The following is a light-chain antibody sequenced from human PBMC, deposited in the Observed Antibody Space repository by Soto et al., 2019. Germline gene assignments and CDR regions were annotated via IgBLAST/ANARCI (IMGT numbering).Light chain of an antibody. J-gene: IGKJ2*01. V-gene: IGKV3-20*01. CDR3: QQYGSSSYT. CDR1: QSVSGTY. Sequence: EIVLTQSPGTLSLSPGERATLSCRASQSVSGTYLAWYQQKPGQAPRLLIYGASTRATGIPDRFSGSESGTDFTLNISSLGPEDFAVYYCQQYGSSSYTFGQGTKLEIK. CDR2: GAS.